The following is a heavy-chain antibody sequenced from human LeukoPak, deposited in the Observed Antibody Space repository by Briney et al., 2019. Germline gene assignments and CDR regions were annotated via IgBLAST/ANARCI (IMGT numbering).Heavy chain of an antibody. CDR3: ATRVTADSNDASDI. Sequence: GGSLRLSCAASGFIFRSVSMTWVRQAPGKGLEWVASISSTSNHKYHADSVKGRFTISRDNDKNSLYLQMNSLRAEDTALYYCATRVTADSNDASDIRGQGTMVTVSS. CDR1: GFIFRSVS. J-gene: IGHJ3*02. V-gene: IGHV3-21*06. CDR2: ISSTSNHK. D-gene: IGHD6-13*01.